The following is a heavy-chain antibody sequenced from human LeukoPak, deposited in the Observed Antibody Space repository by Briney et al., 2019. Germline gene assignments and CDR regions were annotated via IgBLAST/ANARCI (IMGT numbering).Heavy chain of an antibody. CDR2: ITGDRST. Sequence: PGGSLRLSCAASGFTFDDYTMHWVRQAPGKGLEWVSLITGDRSTYFADSVKGRFTISTDNSKNSLYLQMNSLRTEDTAFYYCAKDRGVGAIDYWGQGTLVIVSS. D-gene: IGHD1-26*01. CDR3: AKDRGVGAIDY. J-gene: IGHJ4*02. V-gene: IGHV3-43*02. CDR1: GFTFDDYT.